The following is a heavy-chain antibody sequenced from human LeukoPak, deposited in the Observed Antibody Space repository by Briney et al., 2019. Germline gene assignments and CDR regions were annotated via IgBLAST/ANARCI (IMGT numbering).Heavy chain of an antibody. CDR1: GDTFTTYA. Sequence: SVKVSCKTSGDTFTTYAIIWVRQAPGQGLEWMGGIIPISGTTNYAQKFQGRVSITADESTSTAYMELSSLRSEDTAMYYCARELEMASDYWGQGTLVTVSS. V-gene: IGHV1-69*13. D-gene: IGHD5-24*01. CDR2: IIPISGTT. J-gene: IGHJ4*02. CDR3: ARELEMASDY.